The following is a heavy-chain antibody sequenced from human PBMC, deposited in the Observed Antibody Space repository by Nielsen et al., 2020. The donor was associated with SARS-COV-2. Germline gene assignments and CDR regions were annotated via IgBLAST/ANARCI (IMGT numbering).Heavy chain of an antibody. J-gene: IGHJ5*01. V-gene: IGHV3-73*01. CDR3: AKGQKLSSFSYSNWFDS. CDR1: GFTFGDAI. D-gene: IGHD6-6*01. Sequence: GVLKISCAASGFTFGDAIIHWVRQASGKGLEWVGRIRSKANNYETSYAASVRGRFTISRDNSRNTLNLQMNSLRVEDTAVYYCAKGQKLSSFSYSNWFDSWGQGTLVTVSS. CDR2: IRSKANNYET.